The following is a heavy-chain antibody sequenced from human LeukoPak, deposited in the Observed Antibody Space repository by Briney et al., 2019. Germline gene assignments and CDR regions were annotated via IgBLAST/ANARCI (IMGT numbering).Heavy chain of an antibody. D-gene: IGHD5-24*01. J-gene: IGHJ4*02. CDR1: GFTFSSYW. CDR2: INSDGSST. V-gene: IGHV3-74*01. Sequence: QPGGSLRLSCAASGFTFSSYWMNWVRQAPGKGLEWVSRINSDGSSTSYADSVKGRFTISRDNAKNTLYLQMNSLRAEDTAVYYCARAGRDGYNKLDYWGQGTLVTVSS. CDR3: ARAGRDGYNKLDY.